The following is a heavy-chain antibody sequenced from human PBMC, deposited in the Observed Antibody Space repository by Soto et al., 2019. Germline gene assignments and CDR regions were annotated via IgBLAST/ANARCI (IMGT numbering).Heavy chain of an antibody. J-gene: IGHJ4*02. Sequence: QVQLQQWGAGLLKPSETLSLTCAVYGGSFSGYYWSWIRQPPGKGLEWIGEINHSGSTNYNPSLKSRVTISVDTSKNQFDLKLSSVTAADTAVYYCARCFGSIAAAGLIDYWGQGTLVTVSS. CDR1: GGSFSGYY. V-gene: IGHV4-34*01. CDR3: ARCFGSIAAAGLIDY. D-gene: IGHD6-13*01. CDR2: INHSGST.